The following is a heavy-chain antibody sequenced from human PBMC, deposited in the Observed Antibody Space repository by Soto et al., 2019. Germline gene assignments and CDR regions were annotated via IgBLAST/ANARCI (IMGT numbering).Heavy chain of an antibody. CDR3: ARVKGQWNWEYNWFDP. Sequence: SETLSLTCTVSGGSISSYYWSWIRQPPGKGLEWIGYIYYSGSTNYNPSLKSRVTISVDTSKNQFSLKLSSVTAADTAVYYCARVKGQWNWEYNWFDPWGQGTLVTVSS. CDR2: IYYSGST. V-gene: IGHV4-59*01. J-gene: IGHJ5*02. CDR1: GGSISSYY. D-gene: IGHD1-7*01.